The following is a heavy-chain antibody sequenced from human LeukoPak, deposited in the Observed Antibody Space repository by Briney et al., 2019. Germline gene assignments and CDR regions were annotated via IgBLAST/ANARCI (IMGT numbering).Heavy chain of an antibody. CDR3: ARCSSTSCYTGYFDY. D-gene: IGHD2-2*02. V-gene: IGHV5-51*01. J-gene: IGHJ4*02. CDR1: GYSFTSYW. CDR2: IYPGDSDT. Sequence: GESLKISCKGSGYSFTSYWIGWVRQMPGKGLEWMGIIYPGDSDTRYSPSFQGQVTISADKSISTAYLQWSSLRASDTAMYYCARCSSTSCYTGYFDYWGQGTLVTVSS.